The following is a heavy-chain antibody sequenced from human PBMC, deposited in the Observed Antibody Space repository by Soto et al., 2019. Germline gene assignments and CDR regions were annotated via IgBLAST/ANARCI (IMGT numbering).Heavy chain of an antibody. D-gene: IGHD5-12*01. CDR3: ARGAVVDIVATTYFDY. J-gene: IGHJ4*02. CDR1: GGSFSGYY. CDR2: INHSGST. V-gene: IGHV4-34*01. Sequence: SETLSLTCAVYGGSFSGYYRSWIRQPPGKGLEWIGEINHSGSTNYNPSLKSRVTISVDTSKNQFSLKLSSVTAADTAVYYCARGAVVDIVATTYFDYWGQGTLVTVSS.